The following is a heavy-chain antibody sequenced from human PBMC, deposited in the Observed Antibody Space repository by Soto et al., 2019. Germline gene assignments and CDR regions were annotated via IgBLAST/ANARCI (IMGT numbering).Heavy chain of an antibody. CDR3: ARAWGNSYPYFDY. Sequence: GESLKISCSVSGYTFTSYWIGWVRQLPGKGLEWMGVIYPGDSEIRYTPSFQGQVSISVDKSIRTAYLHWNSLKASDTAMYYCARAWGNSYPYFDYWGQGTQVTVSS. V-gene: IGHV5-51*01. D-gene: IGHD3-10*01. CDR2: IYPGDSEI. CDR1: GYTFTSYW. J-gene: IGHJ4*02.